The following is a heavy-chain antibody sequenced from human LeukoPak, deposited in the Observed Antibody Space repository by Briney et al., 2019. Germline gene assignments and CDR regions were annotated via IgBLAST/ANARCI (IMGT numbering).Heavy chain of an antibody. CDR1: GFTFSSYG. CDR3: AKGDDFWSGYSYYYYGTDV. J-gene: IGHJ6*02. D-gene: IGHD3-3*01. CDR2: ISYDGSNK. V-gene: IGHV3-30*18. Sequence: GRSLRLSCAASGFTFSSYGMHWVRQAPGKGLEWVAVISYDGSNKYYADSVKGRFTISRDNSKNTLYLQMNSLRAEDTAVYYCAKGDDFWSGYSYYYYGTDVWGQGTTVTVSS.